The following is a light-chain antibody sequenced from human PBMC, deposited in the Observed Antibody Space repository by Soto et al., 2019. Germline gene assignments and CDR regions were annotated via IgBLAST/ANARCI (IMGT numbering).Light chain of an antibody. J-gene: IGKJ1*01. CDR2: DAS. CDR1: QSISTW. V-gene: IGKV1-5*01. Sequence: DIQMTQSPSTLSASVGDRVTITCRASQSISTWLAWYQQKPGKAPDLLIYDASTLESGVPSRFSGSGSGTEFTLTISSLQPDDLATYFCQHYNTYSWTFGQGTKVEIK. CDR3: QHYNTYSWT.